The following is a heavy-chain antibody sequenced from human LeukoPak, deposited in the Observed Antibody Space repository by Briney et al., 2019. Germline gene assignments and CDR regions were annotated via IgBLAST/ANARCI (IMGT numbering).Heavy chain of an antibody. Sequence: PSETLSLTCTVSGGSISSSSYYWGWIRQPPGKGLEWIGSIYYSGSTYYNPSLKSRVTISVDTSKNQFSLKLSSVTAADTAVYYCARMNAVAGKGYWFDPWGQGTLVTVSS. CDR1: GGSISSSSYY. J-gene: IGHJ5*02. D-gene: IGHD6-19*01. CDR2: IYYSGST. V-gene: IGHV4-39*07. CDR3: ARMNAVAGKGYWFDP.